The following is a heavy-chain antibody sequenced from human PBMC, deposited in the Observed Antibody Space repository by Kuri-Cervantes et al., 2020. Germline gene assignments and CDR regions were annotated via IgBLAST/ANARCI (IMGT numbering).Heavy chain of an antibody. CDR1: GFTFSDYY. J-gene: IGHJ3*02. CDR2: ISTSGKTI. V-gene: IGHV3-11*04. D-gene: IGHD5-18*01. CDR3: ARGVDTALDAFDI. Sequence: GESLKISCEASGFTFSDYYMTWIRQAPGKGLEWVSHISTSGKTISYANSVKGRFTISRDNAKNTLYLQMNSLRAEDTAVYYCARGVDTALDAFDIWGQGTMVTVSS.